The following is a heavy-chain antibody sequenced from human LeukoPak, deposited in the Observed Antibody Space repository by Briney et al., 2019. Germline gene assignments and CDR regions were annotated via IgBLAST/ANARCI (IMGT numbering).Heavy chain of an antibody. J-gene: IGHJ4*02. D-gene: IGHD1-1*01. Sequence: ASVKVSCKASGYTFTGYYMHWVRQAPGQGLEWMGWINPNRGVTNYAQKFQGRVTIIRDTSTSTAYMELSRLRSDDTAVYYCAGPGGENWNDDAFRNDYWGQGTLVTVSS. CDR1: GYTFTGYY. V-gene: IGHV1-2*02. CDR3: AGPGGENWNDDAFRNDY. CDR2: INPNRGVT.